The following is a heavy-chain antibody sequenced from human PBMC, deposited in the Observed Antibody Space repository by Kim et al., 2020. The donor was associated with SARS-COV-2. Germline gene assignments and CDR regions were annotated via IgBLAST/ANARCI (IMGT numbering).Heavy chain of an antibody. J-gene: IGHJ3*02. CDR3: ATHSTGDYYAFDI. CDR2: IYYSGST. V-gene: IGHV4-39*07. D-gene: IGHD7-27*01. Sequence: SETLSLTCTVSNDSIRSTSYYWGWIRQPPGKGLEWIGSIYYSGSTYYNPSLKSRVSMLVDTSENQFSLRLSSVTAADTAVYYCATHSTGDYYAFDIWGQGTMVTVS. CDR1: NDSIRSTSYY.